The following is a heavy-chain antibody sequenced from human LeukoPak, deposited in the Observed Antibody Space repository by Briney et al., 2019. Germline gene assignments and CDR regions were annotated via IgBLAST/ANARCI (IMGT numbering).Heavy chain of an antibody. CDR1: GGSISNYY. Sequence: KASETLSLTCTVSGGSISNYYWSWIRQPPGRGLEWIGYIYYGGSTNYNPSLKSRVTMSVDTSKNQFSLKLSSVTAADTAVYYCAGAAAATVGLLDYWGQGTLVTVSS. V-gene: IGHV4-59*01. D-gene: IGHD6-13*01. CDR3: AGAAAATVGLLDY. CDR2: IYYGGST. J-gene: IGHJ4*02.